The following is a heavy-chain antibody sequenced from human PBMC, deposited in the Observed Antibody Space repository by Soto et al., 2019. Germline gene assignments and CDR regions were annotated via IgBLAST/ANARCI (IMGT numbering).Heavy chain of an antibody. J-gene: IGHJ6*02. CDR2: IYYSGST. CDR3: ARGIEGWYQGRYYYGMDV. Sequence: SETLSLTCSVSGGSIGSYYWSWIRQPPGKGLEWIGYIYYSGSTNYNPSLKSRVTISVDTSKNQFSLKLSSVTAADTAVYYCARGIEGWYQGRYYYGMDVWGQGTTVTAP. CDR1: GGSIGSYY. D-gene: IGHD6-19*01. V-gene: IGHV4-59*01.